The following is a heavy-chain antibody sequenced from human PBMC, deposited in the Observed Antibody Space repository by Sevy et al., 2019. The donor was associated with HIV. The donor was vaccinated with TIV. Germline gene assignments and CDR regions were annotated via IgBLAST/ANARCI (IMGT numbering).Heavy chain of an antibody. V-gene: IGHV3-23*01. J-gene: IGHJ4*02. CDR2: LSFGCGKI. CDR1: GFAFYDYS. Sequence: RGYLRLSCAASGFAFYDYSMSWIRQAPGKGLERVATLSFGCGKINYADSVKGRFTISRVNSKNSFYLQMDNLRVEDTALDYCAREGCTRPHDYWGQGTRVTVSS. D-gene: IGHD2-8*01. CDR3: AREGCTRPHDY.